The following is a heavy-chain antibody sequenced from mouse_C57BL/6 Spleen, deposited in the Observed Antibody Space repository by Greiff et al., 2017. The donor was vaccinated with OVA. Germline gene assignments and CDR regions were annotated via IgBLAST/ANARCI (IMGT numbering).Heavy chain of an antibody. D-gene: IGHD1-1*01. CDR3: TRDGDYGSSPYAMDY. V-gene: IGHV5-9-1*02. CDR1: GFTFSSYA. CDR2: ISSGGDYI. Sequence: EVHLVESGEGLVKPGGSLKLSCAASGFTFSSYAMSWVRQTPEKRLEWVAYISSGGDYIYYADTVKGRFTISRDNARNTLYLQMSSLKSEDTAMYYCTRDGDYGSSPYAMDYWGQGTSVTVSS. J-gene: IGHJ4*01.